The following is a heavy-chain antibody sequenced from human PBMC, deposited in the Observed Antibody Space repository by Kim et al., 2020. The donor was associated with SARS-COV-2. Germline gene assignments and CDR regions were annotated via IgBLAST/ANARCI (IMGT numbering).Heavy chain of an antibody. J-gene: IGHJ3*02. CDR2: IWYDGSNK. V-gene: IGHV3-30-3*01. Sequence: GGSLRLSCAASGFTFSSYVMHWVRQAPGKGLEWVALIWYDGSNKYYADSVKGRFTISRDNSKNTLYLQMNSLRAEDTAVYYCAREPSSGWYDAFDIWGQGTMVTVSS. CDR3: AREPSSGWYDAFDI. CDR1: GFTFSSYV. D-gene: IGHD6-19*01.